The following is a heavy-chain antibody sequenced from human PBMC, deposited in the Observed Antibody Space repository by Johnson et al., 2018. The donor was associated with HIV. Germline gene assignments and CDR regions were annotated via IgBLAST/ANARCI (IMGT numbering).Heavy chain of an antibody. V-gene: IGHV3-11*01. CDR2: ISSSGSTI. Sequence: QVQLVESGGGVVGPGGSLRLSSTVPGFTFSDYYMSWIRQAPGKGLEWVSYISSSGSTIYYADSVKGRFTISREIAKNSLYLQMNSLRAEDTAVYYCVRSNSPGIAVGGTLYLATEVDAFDIWGQGTVVTVSS. CDR1: GFTFSDYY. CDR3: VRSNSPGIAVGGTLYLATEVDAFDI. J-gene: IGHJ3*02. D-gene: IGHD6-13*01.